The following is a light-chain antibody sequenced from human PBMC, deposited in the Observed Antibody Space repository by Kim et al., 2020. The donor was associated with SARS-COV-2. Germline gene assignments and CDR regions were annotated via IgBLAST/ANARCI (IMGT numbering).Light chain of an antibody. J-gene: IGKJ2*03. CDR1: QDISNY. V-gene: IGKV1-33*01. CDR2: DAS. CDR3: QQYDNLSYS. Sequence: ASVGDRVTITCQASQDISNYLNWYQPKPGKAPKLLIYDASNLETGVPSRFSGSGSGTDFTFTISSLQPEDIATYYCQQYDNLSYSFGQGTKLEI.